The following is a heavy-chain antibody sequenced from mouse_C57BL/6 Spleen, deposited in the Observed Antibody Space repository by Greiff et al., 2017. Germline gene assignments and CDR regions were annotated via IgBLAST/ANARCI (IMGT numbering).Heavy chain of an antibody. CDR3: ARGLTTVGAY. Sequence: QVQLQQPGAELVRPGTSVKLSCKASGYTFTSYWMHWVKQRPGQGLEWIGVIDPSDSYTNYNQKFKGKATLTVDTSSSTAYMQLSSLTSEDSAVYYCARGLTTVGAYWGQGTLVTVSA. D-gene: IGHD1-1*01. CDR2: IDPSDSYT. V-gene: IGHV1-59*01. CDR1: GYTFTSYW. J-gene: IGHJ3*01.